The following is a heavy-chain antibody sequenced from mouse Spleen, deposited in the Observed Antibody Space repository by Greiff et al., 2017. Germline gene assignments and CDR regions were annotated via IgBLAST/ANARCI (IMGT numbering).Heavy chain of an antibody. CDR3: ARPFYDGYPYYFDY. J-gene: IGHJ2*01. CDR2: INPNNGGT. Sequence: EVQLQQSGPELVKPGASVKMSCKASGYTFTDYNMHWVKQSHGKSLEWIGYINPNNGGTSYNQKFKGKATLTVNKSSSTAYMELRSLTSEDSAVYYCARPFYDGYPYYFDYWGQGTTLTVSS. CDR1: GYTFTDYN. D-gene: IGHD2-3*01. V-gene: IGHV1-22*01.